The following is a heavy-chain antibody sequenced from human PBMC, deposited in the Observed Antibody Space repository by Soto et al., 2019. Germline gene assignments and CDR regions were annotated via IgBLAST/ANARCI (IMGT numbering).Heavy chain of an antibody. CDR1: GGSISRGGYY. CDR2: IYYNGDT. Sequence: QVQLQESGPGLVKPSQTLSLTCTVSGGSISRGGYYWSWIRQHPGRGRAWIGYIYYNGDTYYNPSLKSRFSISIDPSKNQFSLRLTSVTAADTAVYYCARSHRDNWGSPDYFDYWGQGTLVTVSS. J-gene: IGHJ4*02. V-gene: IGHV4-31*03. D-gene: IGHD7-27*01. CDR3: ARSHRDNWGSPDYFDY.